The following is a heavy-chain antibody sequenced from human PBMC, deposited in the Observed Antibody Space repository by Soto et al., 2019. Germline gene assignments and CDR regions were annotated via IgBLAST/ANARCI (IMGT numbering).Heavy chain of an antibody. D-gene: IGHD1-1*01. CDR1: GFTFSSYS. Sequence: GGSLRLSCAASGFTFSSYSMNWVRQAPGKGLEWVSSISSSSSYIYYADSVKGRFTISRDNAKNSLYLQMNSLRAEDTAVYYCATSIHNFGPHAFEIWGQGTMVTVSS. V-gene: IGHV3-21*01. CDR2: ISSSSSYI. J-gene: IGHJ3*02. CDR3: ATSIHNFGPHAFEI.